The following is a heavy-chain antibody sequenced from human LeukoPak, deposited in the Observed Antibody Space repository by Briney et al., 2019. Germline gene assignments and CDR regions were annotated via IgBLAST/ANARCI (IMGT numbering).Heavy chain of an antibody. D-gene: IGHD3-22*01. CDR3: ARGPLLTYYYDSSGYFDAFDI. Sequence: PSETLSLTCAVYGGSFSGYYWSWIRQPPGKGLEWIEEVNHSGSTNYNPSLKSRVTMSADTSKNQFSLKLSSVTAADTAVYYCARGPLLTYYYDSSGYFDAFDIWGQGTMVTVSS. CDR2: VNHSGST. V-gene: IGHV4-34*01. J-gene: IGHJ3*02. CDR1: GGSFSGYY.